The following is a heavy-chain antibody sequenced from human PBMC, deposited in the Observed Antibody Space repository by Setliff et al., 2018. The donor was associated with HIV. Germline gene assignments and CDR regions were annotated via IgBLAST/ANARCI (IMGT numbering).Heavy chain of an antibody. CDR1: GGSISSSGPGYN. D-gene: IGHD3-3*01. Sequence: ASETLSLTCTVSGGSISSSGPGYNWGWVRQAPGGGLEWIGSVYYSGSTYYNPSLKSRVTISLDTSKNQLSLRLTSMTAADTAVYYCARSQPDTIFGVVIFDYWGQGKMVTVSS. CDR2: VYYSGST. CDR3: ARSQPDTIFGVVIFDY. V-gene: IGHV4-39*01. J-gene: IGHJ4*02.